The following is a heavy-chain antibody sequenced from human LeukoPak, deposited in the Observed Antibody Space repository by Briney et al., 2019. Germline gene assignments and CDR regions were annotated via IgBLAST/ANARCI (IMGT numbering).Heavy chain of an antibody. CDR1: GGSISSSSYY. Sequence: PSETLSLTCTVSGGSISSSSYYWGWIRQPPGKGLEWIGSIYYSGSTYYNPSLKSRVTISVDTSKNQFSLKLSSVTAADTAVYYCARDYSPVGSGSEGPFDYWGQGTLVTVSS. CDR3: ARDYSPVGSGSEGPFDY. J-gene: IGHJ4*02. V-gene: IGHV4-39*07. D-gene: IGHD3-10*01. CDR2: IYYSGST.